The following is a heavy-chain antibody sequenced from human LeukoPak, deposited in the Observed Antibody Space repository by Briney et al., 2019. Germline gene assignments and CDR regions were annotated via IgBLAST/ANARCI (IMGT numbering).Heavy chain of an antibody. CDR1: GGSISSGGYY. Sequence: SETLSLTCTVSGGSISSGGYYWSWIRQHPGKGLEWIVYIYYSGSTYYNPSLKSRVTISVDTSKNQFSLKLSSVTAADTAVYYCARDSPYSSSWYFDYWGQGTLVTVSS. J-gene: IGHJ4*02. V-gene: IGHV4-31*03. CDR2: IYYSGST. CDR3: ARDSPYSSSWYFDY. D-gene: IGHD6-13*01.